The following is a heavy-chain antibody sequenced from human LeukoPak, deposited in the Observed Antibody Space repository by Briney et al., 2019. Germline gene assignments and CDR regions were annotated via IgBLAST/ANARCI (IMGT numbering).Heavy chain of an antibody. CDR3: ARIPMVRGVKGWFDP. D-gene: IGHD3-10*01. CDR2: IGAYNGNT. Sequence: ASVKVSCKASGYTFTSYGISWVRQAPGQGREWMGWIGAYNGNTNYAQKLQGRVTMTTDTSTSTAYMELRSLRSDDTAVYYCARIPMVRGVKGWFDPWGQGTLVTVSS. V-gene: IGHV1-18*01. J-gene: IGHJ5*02. CDR1: GYTFTSYG.